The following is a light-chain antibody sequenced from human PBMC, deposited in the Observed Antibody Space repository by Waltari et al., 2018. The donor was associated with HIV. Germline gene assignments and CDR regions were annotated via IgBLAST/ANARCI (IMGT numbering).Light chain of an antibody. V-gene: IGLV2-23*02. Sequence: QSALTQPASVSGSPGHSITISCTGTSSDVGSYTLVSWYQQHPGKAPKLMIYEVSKRPSGVSNRFSGSKSGNTASLTISGLQAEDEADYYCCSYAGSSTPVFGGGTKLTVL. CDR1: SSDVGSYTL. CDR3: CSYAGSSTPV. J-gene: IGLJ2*01. CDR2: EVS.